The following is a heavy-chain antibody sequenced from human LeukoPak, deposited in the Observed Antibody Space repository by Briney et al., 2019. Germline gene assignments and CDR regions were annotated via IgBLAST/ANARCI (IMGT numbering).Heavy chain of an antibody. V-gene: IGHV1-18*01. D-gene: IGHD4-17*01. J-gene: IGHJ2*01. CDR1: GYTFTSYG. CDR3: ARLLSHDYGDYGPPSYWYFDL. CDR2: ISAYNGNT. Sequence: ASVKVSCKASGYTFTSYGISWVRQAPGQGLEWMGWISAYNGNTNYAQKLQGRVTMTTDTSTSTAYMELRSLRSDDTAVYYCARLLSHDYGDYGPPSYWYFDLWGRGTLATVSS.